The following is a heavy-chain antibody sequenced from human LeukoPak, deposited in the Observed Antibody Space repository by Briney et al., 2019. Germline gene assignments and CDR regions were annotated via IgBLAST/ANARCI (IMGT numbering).Heavy chain of an antibody. Sequence: SVKVSCKASGYTFTSYGITWVRQAPGQGLEWMGWISAYNGNTNYAQKLQGRVTMTTDTSTTTAYMELRSLRSDDTAVYYCASVPNWVRPSVSDYWGQGTLVTVSS. CDR2: ISAYNGNT. D-gene: IGHD7-27*01. J-gene: IGHJ4*02. CDR1: GYTFTSYG. CDR3: ASVPNWVRPSVSDY. V-gene: IGHV1-18*04.